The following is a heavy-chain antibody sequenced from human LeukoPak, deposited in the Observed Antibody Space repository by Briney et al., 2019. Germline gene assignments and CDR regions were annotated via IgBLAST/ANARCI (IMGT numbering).Heavy chain of an antibody. Sequence: PSETLSLTCAVYGGSFSGYYWSWIRQPPGKGLEWIGEINHSGSTNYNPSLKSRVTISVDTSKNQFSLKLSSVTAADTAVYYCARGSAYYDSGGFDYWGQGTLVTVSS. CDR3: ARGSAYYDSGGFDY. D-gene: IGHD3-22*01. V-gene: IGHV4-34*01. J-gene: IGHJ4*02. CDR1: GGSFSGYY. CDR2: INHSGST.